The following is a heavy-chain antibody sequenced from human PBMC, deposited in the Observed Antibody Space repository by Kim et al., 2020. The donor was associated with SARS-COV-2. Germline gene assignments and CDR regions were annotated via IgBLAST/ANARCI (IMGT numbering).Heavy chain of an antibody. CDR3: ARTSDYYGSGSPASWYYYGMDV. CDR1: GFTFSDYY. D-gene: IGHD3-10*01. J-gene: IGHJ6*02. Sequence: GGSLRLSCAASGFTFSDYYMSWIRQAPGKGLEWVSYISSSGSTIYYADSVKGRFTISRDNAKNSLYLQMNSLRAEDTAVYYCARTSDYYGSGSPASWYYYGMDVWGQGTTVTVSS. V-gene: IGHV3-11*01. CDR2: ISSSGSTI.